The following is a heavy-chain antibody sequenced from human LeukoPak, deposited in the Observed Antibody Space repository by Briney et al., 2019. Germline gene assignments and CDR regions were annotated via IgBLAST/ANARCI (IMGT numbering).Heavy chain of an antibody. CDR1: GYTFTSYG. V-gene: IGHV1-18*01. CDR3: ARSDTEMATIIGALDI. Sequence: ASVKVSCKASGYTFTSYGISWVRQAPGQGLEWMGWISAYNGNTNYAQKLQGRVTMTTDTSTSTAYMELRSLRSDDTAVYYCARSDTEMATIIGALDIWGQGTMVTVSS. J-gene: IGHJ3*02. CDR2: ISAYNGNT. D-gene: IGHD5-24*01.